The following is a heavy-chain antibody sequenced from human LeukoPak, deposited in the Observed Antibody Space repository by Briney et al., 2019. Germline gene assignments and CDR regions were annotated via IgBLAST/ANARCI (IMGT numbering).Heavy chain of an antibody. CDR3: AKNPAFRHYDSSGYHDYYYYYMDV. Sequence: GGSLRLSCAASGFTFSSYGMHWVRQAPGKGLEWVAFIRYDGSNKYYADSVKGRFTISRDNSKNTLYLQMNSLRAEDTAVYYCAKNPAFRHYDSSGYHDYYYYYMDVWGKGTTVTISS. V-gene: IGHV3-30*02. CDR2: IRYDGSNK. J-gene: IGHJ6*03. D-gene: IGHD3-22*01. CDR1: GFTFSSYG.